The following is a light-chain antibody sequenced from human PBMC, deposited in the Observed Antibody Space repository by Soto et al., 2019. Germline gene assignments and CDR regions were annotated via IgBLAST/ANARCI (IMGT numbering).Light chain of an antibody. V-gene: IGKV3-11*01. CDR3: QQRSSWPLLWT. J-gene: IGKJ4*01. Sequence: EIVLTQSPATLSFSSGEKATLSCRASQSVSSYLAWYQQKPGQAPRLLIYDASNRATGIPARFSGSGSGTDFTLTISSLEPEDFAVYYCQQRSSWPLLWTFGGGTQVDIK. CDR1: QSVSSY. CDR2: DAS.